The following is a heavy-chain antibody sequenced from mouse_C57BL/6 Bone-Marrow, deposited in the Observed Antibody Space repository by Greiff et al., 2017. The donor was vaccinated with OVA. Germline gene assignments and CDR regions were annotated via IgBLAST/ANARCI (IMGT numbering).Heavy chain of an antibody. J-gene: IGHJ4*01. CDR1: GYTFTSYW. V-gene: IGHV1-50*01. D-gene: IGHD2-1*01. Sequence: QVQLQQPGAELVKPGASVKLSCKASGYTFTSYWMQWVKQRPGQGLEWIGEIDPSDSYTNYNQKFKGKATLTVDTSSSTAYMQLSNLTSEDSAVYYCARDGKGAMDYWGQGTSVTVSS. CDR3: ARDGKGAMDY. CDR2: IDPSDSYT.